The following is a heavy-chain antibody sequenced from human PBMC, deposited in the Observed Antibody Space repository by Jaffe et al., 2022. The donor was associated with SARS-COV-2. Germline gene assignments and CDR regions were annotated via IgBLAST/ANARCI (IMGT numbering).Heavy chain of an antibody. V-gene: IGHV3-23*01. Sequence: EVQVLESGGGLVQPGGSLRLSCASSGFTFSNYAMNWVRQAPGKGLEWVSGLTGSGATLNYAGSVKGRFTISRDNSKNMLYLQMNRLRAEDTAVYHCARVRSSGISLLDAFEIWGQGTMVTVSS. CDR2: LTGSGATL. CDR1: GFTFSNYA. CDR3: ARVRSSGISLLDAFEI. J-gene: IGHJ3*02. D-gene: IGHD6-19*01.